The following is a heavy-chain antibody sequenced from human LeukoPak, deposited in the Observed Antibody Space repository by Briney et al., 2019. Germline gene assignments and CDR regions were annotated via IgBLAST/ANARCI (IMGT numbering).Heavy chain of an antibody. V-gene: IGHV4-31*03. CDR2: IYYSGST. J-gene: IGHJ5*02. Sequence: PSQTLSLTCTVSGGSISSGGYYWSCIRQHPGKGLEWIGYIYYSGSTYYNPSLKSRVTISVDTSKNQFSLKLSSVTAADTAVYYCARSSTYYCDSSGDNWFDPWGQGTLVTVSS. CDR1: GGSISSGGYY. CDR3: ARSSTYYCDSSGDNWFDP. D-gene: IGHD3-22*01.